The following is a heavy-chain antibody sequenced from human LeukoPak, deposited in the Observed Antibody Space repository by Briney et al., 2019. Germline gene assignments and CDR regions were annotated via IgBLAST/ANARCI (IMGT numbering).Heavy chain of an antibody. D-gene: IGHD1-26*01. J-gene: IGHJ4*02. CDR2: INSDGSST. CDR3: ARVRSGSYPRAYYFDY. V-gene: IGHV3-74*01. Sequence: GGSLRLSCAASGFTFSSYWMHWVRQAPGKGLVWVSRINSDGSSTSYADSVKGRFTISRDNAKNTLYLQTNSLRAEDTAVYYCARVRSGSYPRAYYFDYWGQGTLVTVSS. CDR1: GFTFSSYW.